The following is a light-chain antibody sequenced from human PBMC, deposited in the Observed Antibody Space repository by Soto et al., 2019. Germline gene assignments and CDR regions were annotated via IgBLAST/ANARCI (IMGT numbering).Light chain of an antibody. CDR1: QSVSSN. V-gene: IGKV3-15*01. J-gene: IGKJ4*01. CDR2: SAS. Sequence: EIVLTQSPATLSVSPGERATLSCRASQSVSSNLAWYQQKPGQAPRLLIYSASTSAPGIPGRFSGSGSGAEFTLTVSSMQSEDFAVDYCQQYNHWPPWLTFGGGTKVEIK. CDR3: QQYNHWPPWLT.